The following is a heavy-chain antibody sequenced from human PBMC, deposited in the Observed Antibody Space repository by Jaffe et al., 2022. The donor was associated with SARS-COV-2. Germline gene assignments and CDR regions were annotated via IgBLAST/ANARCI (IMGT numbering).Heavy chain of an antibody. Sequence: EVQLVESGGGLVQPGGSLRLSCAASGFTFSSYEMNWVRQAPGKGLEWVSYISSSGSTIYYADSVKGRFTISRDNAKNSLYLQMNSLRAEDTAVYYCARYKKDYQFSRYYYGMDVWGQGTTVTVSS. CDR1: GFTFSSYE. D-gene: IGHD2-2*01. J-gene: IGHJ6*02. CDR3: ARYKKDYQFSRYYYGMDV. V-gene: IGHV3-48*03. CDR2: ISSSGSTI.